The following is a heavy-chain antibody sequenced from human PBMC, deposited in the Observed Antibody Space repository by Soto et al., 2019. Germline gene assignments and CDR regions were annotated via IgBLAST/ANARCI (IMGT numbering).Heavy chain of an antibody. CDR2: IIPIFPTP. V-gene: IGHV1-69*12. Sequence: QVQLVQSGAEVKKPGSSVTVSCKASGGTFGNSAISWVRQAPGQGLEWMGGIIPIFPTPDYAQQFQGRVTIAADESPSKSHMECPTLRSDDTSVYYWARDKDSIQSGGNYYYAMDVWGQGTTVTVSS. CDR1: GGTFGNSA. J-gene: IGHJ6*02. CDR3: ARDKDSIQSGGNYYYAMDV. D-gene: IGHD4-4*01.